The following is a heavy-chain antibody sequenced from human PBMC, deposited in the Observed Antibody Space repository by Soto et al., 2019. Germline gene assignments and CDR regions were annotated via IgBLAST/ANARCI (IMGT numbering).Heavy chain of an antibody. CDR2: ISYDGSNI. D-gene: IGHD2-21*02. Sequence: QVQLVESGGGVVQPGRSLRLSCAASGFTFSSYGMHWVRQAPGKGLEWVAAISYDGSNIYYADSVKGRFTISRDNSKHTLYLQMNSLRAEDTAVYYCAKDAHPRDGYCSVADYWGQGTLVTVSS. CDR1: GFTFSSYG. J-gene: IGHJ4*02. V-gene: IGHV3-30*18. CDR3: AKDAHPRDGYCSVADY.